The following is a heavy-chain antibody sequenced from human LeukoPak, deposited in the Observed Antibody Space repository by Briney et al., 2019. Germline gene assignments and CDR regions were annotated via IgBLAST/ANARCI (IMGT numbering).Heavy chain of an antibody. CDR3: ARGAQLAPPYYYYMDV. CDR2: ISSSSSII. V-gene: IGHV3-21*05. CDR1: GFTFSTYS. J-gene: IGHJ6*03. Sequence: GGSLRLSCAASGFTFSTYSMNWVRQAPGKGLEWVSYISSSSSIIYYADSVKGRFTISRDNAKNSLYLQMNSLRAEDTAVYYCARGAQLAPPYYYYMDVWGKGTTVTVSS. D-gene: IGHD6-6*01.